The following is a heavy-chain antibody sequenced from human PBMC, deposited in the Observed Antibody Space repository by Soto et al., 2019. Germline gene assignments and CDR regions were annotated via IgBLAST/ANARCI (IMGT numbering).Heavy chain of an antibody. CDR2: IYHSGST. D-gene: IGHD1-26*01. V-gene: IGHV4-4*02. J-gene: IGHJ4*02. CDR3: ARVGTVVGATTSFGY. Sequence: PSETLSLTCAVSGGSISSSNWWSWVRQPPGKGLEWIGEIYHSGSTNYNPSLKSRVTISVDKSKNQFSLKLSSVTAADTAVYYCARVGTVVGATTSFGYWGQGTLVTVSS. CDR1: GGSISSSNW.